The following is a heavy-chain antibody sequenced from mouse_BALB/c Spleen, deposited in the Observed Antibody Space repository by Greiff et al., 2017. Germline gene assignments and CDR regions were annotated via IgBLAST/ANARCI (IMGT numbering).Heavy chain of an antibody. CDR2: ISSGSSTI. D-gene: IGHD1-1*01. Sequence: DVKLVESGGGLVQPGGSRKLSCAASGFTFSSFGMHWVRQAPEKGLEWVAYISSGSSTIYYADTVKGRFTISRDNPKNTLFLQMTSLRSEDTAMYYCARRGSSFYYAMDYWGQGTSVTVSS. V-gene: IGHV5-17*02. CDR3: ARRGSSFYYAMDY. J-gene: IGHJ4*01. CDR1: GFTFSSFG.